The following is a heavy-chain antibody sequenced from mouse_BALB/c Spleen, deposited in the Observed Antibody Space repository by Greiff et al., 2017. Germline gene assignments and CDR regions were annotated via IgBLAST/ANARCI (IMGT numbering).Heavy chain of an antibody. D-gene: IGHD2-14*01. J-gene: IGHJ3*01. CDR1: GFTFSSFG. CDR3: AGYDADFAY. V-gene: IGHV5-17*02. CDR2: ISSGSSTI. Sequence: EVQGVESGGGLVQPGGSRKLSCAASGFTFSSFGMHWVRQAPEKGLEWVAYISSGSSTIYYADTVKGRFTISRDNPKNTLFLQMTSLRSEDTAMYYCAGYDADFAYWGQGTLVTVSA.